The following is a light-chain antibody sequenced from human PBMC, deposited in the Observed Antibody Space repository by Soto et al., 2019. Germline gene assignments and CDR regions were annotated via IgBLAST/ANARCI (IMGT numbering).Light chain of an antibody. J-gene: IGKJ1*01. CDR2: KAS. Sequence: DIQMSQSPFSVSKSXLDGVTISXXXSQSISTWLAWYQQKPGKAPKLLIYKASGLESGVPSRFSGSGSGTGFTLTISRLEPEDFAVYYCQQYGNSLPWTFGQGTKVDI. V-gene: IGKV1-5*03. CDR3: QQYGNSLPWT. CDR1: QSISTW.